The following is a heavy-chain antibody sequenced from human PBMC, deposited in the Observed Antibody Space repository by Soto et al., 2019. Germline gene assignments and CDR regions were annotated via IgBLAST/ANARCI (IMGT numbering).Heavy chain of an antibody. V-gene: IGHV4-59*01. J-gene: IGHJ4*02. Sequence: SETLCLTCTVSGGTIGSYYWPWIRQPPGKGLEWIGYIYSSGTTNYNPSLKSRIIISVDTPKNQFSLRLSSVTAADTDVYYCARGQFSRRWYVEYWRKRIPVTVSP. CDR1: GGTIGSYY. CDR3: ARGQFSRRWYVEY. CDR2: IYSSGTT. D-gene: IGHD2-2*01.